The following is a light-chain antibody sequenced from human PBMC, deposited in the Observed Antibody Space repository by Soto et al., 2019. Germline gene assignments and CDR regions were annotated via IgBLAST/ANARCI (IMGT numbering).Light chain of an antibody. V-gene: IGLV2-23*02. J-gene: IGLJ1*01. CDR1: SSDVGNYNL. Sequence: QPVLTQPASVSGSPGQSITISCTGTSSDVGNYNLVSWYQQHPGKAPKLMIYEVSKWPSGVSNRFSGSKSGNTASLTISGLQAEDEADYYCCSYAGSSTPLIFGTGTQLTVL. CDR2: EVS. CDR3: CSYAGSSTPLI.